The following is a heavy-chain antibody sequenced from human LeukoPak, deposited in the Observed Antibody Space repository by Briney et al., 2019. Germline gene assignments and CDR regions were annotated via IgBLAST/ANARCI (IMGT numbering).Heavy chain of an antibody. CDR2: ISGSGGST. D-gene: IGHD2-8*02. J-gene: IGHJ4*02. Sequence: PGGSLRLSCAASGFTFSSYGMSWVRQAPGKGLEWVSAISGSGGSTYYADSVRGRFTISRDNSKSTLSLQMNSLRVEDTAIYYCATYRQVLLPFESWGQGTLVTVSS. CDR3: ATYRQVLLPFES. V-gene: IGHV3-23*01. CDR1: GFTFSSYG.